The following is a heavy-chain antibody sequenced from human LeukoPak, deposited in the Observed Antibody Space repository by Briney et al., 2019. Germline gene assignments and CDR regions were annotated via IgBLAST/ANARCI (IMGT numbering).Heavy chain of an antibody. CDR3: AKRGRYYFDS. CDR1: GFTFSTYA. V-gene: IGHV3-23*01. J-gene: IGHJ4*02. Sequence: GGSLRLSCATSGFTFSTYAMSWVRQAPGKGLEWVSTINISGGTYYPDSLKGRFTISRDTSTNTLYLQMSSLRAEDTAVYYCAKRGRYYFDSWGQGTLVTVSS. CDR2: INISGGT.